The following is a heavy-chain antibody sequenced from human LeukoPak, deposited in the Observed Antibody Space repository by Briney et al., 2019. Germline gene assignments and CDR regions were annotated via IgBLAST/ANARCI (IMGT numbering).Heavy chain of an antibody. D-gene: IGHD3-22*01. V-gene: IGHV3-30*02. CDR1: GFTFSSYG. Sequence: GGSLRLSCAASGFTFSSYGMHWVRQAPGKGLEWVAFIRYDGSDKYYADSVKGRFTISRDNSKNTLYLQMNSLRAEDTAVYYCAKNLYYYDSSGHLFDYWGQGTLVTVSS. J-gene: IGHJ4*02. CDR3: AKNLYYYDSSGHLFDY. CDR2: IRYDGSDK.